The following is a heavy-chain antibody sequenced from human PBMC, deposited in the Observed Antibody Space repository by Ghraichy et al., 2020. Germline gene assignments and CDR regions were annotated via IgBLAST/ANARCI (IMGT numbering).Heavy chain of an antibody. Sequence: SETPSLTCTVSGGSISNNSYYWGWIRQSPGRGLEWIGSIYYSGSASSNPSLRSRVTISVDTSKNQFSLKLTSVTAADTAVYYCARRDNWNYVDYWGQGILVIVSS. CDR3: ARRDNWNYVDY. V-gene: IGHV4-39*01. CDR2: IYYSGSA. J-gene: IGHJ4*02. CDR1: GGSISNNSYY. D-gene: IGHD1-20*01.